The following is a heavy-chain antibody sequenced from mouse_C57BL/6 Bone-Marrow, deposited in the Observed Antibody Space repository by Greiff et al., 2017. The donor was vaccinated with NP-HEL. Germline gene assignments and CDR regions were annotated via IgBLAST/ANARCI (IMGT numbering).Heavy chain of an antibody. CDR2: IWSGGST. Sequence: QVHVKQSGPGLVQPSQSLSITCTVSGFSLTSYGVHWVRQPPGKGLEWLGVIWSGGSTDYNAAFISRLSISKDNSKSQVFFKMNSLQADDTAIYYCATLYYYAMDYWGQGTSVTVSS. CDR3: ATLYYYAMDY. V-gene: IGHV2-4*01. J-gene: IGHJ4*01. CDR1: GFSLTSYG.